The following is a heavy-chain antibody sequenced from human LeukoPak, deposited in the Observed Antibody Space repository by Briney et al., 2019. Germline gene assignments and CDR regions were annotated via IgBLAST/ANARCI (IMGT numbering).Heavy chain of an antibody. CDR3: ARVGLGYGYFDY. V-gene: IGHV4-30-4*08. CDR2: IYYSGCT. D-gene: IGHD5-18*01. Sequence: SETLSLTCTVYGGSISSGDDYWSWIRQPPGKGLEWIGYIYYSGCTYYNPSLKSRVTISVDTSKNQFSLKLSSVTAADTAVYYCARVGLGYGYFDYWGQGTLVTVSS. J-gene: IGHJ4*02. CDR1: GGSISSGDDY.